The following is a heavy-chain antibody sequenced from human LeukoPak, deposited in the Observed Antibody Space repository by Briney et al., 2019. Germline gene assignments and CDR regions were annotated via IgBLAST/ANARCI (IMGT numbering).Heavy chain of an antibody. Sequence: GGSLRLSCAGSGFIFNNYAMHWVRQPPGKGLEWVSGISWNSGSIDYADSVKGRFTISRDNAKNSLYLQMNSLRPEDTAAYYCAKVGIVGATTSAYFEYWGQGTLVTVSS. CDR2: ISWNSGSI. CDR1: GFIFNNYA. V-gene: IGHV3-9*01. J-gene: IGHJ4*02. D-gene: IGHD1-26*01. CDR3: AKVGIVGATTSAYFEY.